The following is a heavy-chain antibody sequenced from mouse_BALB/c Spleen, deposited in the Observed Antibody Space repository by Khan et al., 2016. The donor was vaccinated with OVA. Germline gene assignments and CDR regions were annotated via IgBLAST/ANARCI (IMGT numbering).Heavy chain of an antibody. CDR3: AREEALYYFDY. CDR2: IYPGTDNT. CDR1: GYFFTNYW. J-gene: IGHJ2*01. V-gene: IGHV1-76*01. Sequence: QVQLQQSGAELVRPGASVKLSCKTSGYFFTNYWIHWVSQRSGQGLEWIVRIYPGTDNTYYTEKLKDKATLTADKSSSTAYMQLSSLKSEDSAVYFCAREEALYYFDYWGQGTTLTVSS. D-gene: IGHD3-2*02.